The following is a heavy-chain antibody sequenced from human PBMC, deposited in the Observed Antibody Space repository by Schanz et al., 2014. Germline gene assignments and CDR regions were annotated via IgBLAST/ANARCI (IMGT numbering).Heavy chain of an antibody. CDR3: SKDKQGSRSDDS. D-gene: IGHD2-15*01. V-gene: IGHV3-23*04. Sequence: EVQLVESGGGLVQPGGSLRLSCAASGFTFFGSFAMSWVRQTPGKGLEWVSSITTGGNTYYRDSVKGRFIVSRDNSKNTLYLEMNRLRVDDTAVYYCSKDKQGSRSDDSWGQGTLVTVSS. CDR2: ITTGGNT. J-gene: IGHJ5*01. CDR1: GFTFFGSFA.